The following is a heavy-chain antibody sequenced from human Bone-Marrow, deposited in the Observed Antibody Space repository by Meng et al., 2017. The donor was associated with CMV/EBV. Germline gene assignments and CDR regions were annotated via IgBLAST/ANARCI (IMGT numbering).Heavy chain of an antibody. D-gene: IGHD2-2*01. CDR2: INTDGSST. CDR1: GFTFSRYW. CDR3: AKDHLVVPAANDDPRAYGMDV. Sequence: GESLKISCAASGFTFSRYWMHWVRQAPGKGLVWVSSINTDGSSTTYADSVKGRFTISRDNSKNTLYLQMNSLRAEDTAVYYCAKDHLVVPAANDDPRAYGMDVWGQGTTVTVSS. V-gene: IGHV3-74*01. J-gene: IGHJ6*02.